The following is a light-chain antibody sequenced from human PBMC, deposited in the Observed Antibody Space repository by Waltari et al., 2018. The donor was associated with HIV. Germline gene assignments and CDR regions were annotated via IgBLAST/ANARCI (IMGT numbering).Light chain of an antibody. V-gene: IGLV2-14*03. CDR2: GVY. CDR1: TTDIGVSDY. J-gene: IGLJ3*02. CDR3: SSYAYNSVRV. Sequence: QSALTQPASVSGSPGQSITISCTGTTTDIGVSDYVSWYQPHPGTAPQLLIYGVYKRPSGVSTRFSGSKSGNTASLTISGLQPEDEADYSCSSYAYNSVRVFGGGTKLTVL.